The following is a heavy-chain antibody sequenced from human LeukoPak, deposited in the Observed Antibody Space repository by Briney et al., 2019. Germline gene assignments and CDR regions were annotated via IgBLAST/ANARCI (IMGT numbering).Heavy chain of an antibody. J-gene: IGHJ4*02. Sequence: SETLSLTCTVSGGSIRSSYYYWGWIRQPPGKGLEWIGSIYDSGSTYYNPSLKSRVTISVDTSKNQFSLKLSSVTAADTAVYYCARSQDSSGYYDYFDYWGQGTLVTVSS. D-gene: IGHD3-22*01. CDR2: IYDSGST. V-gene: IGHV4-39*07. CDR1: GGSIRSSYYY. CDR3: ARSQDSSGYYDYFDY.